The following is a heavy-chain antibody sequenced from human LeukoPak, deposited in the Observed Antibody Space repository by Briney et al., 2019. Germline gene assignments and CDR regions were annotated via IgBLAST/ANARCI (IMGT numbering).Heavy chain of an antibody. V-gene: IGHV4-34*01. J-gene: IGHJ4*02. CDR3: ARGLGYSSSWYLY. CDR1: GGSFSGYY. Sequence: PSETLSLTCAVYGGSFSGYYWSWIRQPPGKGLEWIGEINHSGSTNYNPSLKSRVTISVDTSKNQFSLKLSSVTAADTAVYHCARGLGYSSSWYLYWGQGTLVTVSS. D-gene: IGHD6-13*01. CDR2: INHSGST.